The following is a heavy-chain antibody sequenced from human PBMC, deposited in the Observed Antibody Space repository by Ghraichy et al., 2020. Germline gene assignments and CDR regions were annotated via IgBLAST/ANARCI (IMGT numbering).Heavy chain of an antibody. V-gene: IGHV4-30-4*01. CDR3: ARGPYCGGDCYSNLDY. D-gene: IGHD2-21*02. J-gene: IGHJ4*02. CDR2: IYYSGST. CDR1: GGSISSGDYY. Sequence: SETLSLTCTVSGGSISSGDYYWSWIRQPPGKGLEWIGYIYYSGSTYYNPSLKSRVTISVDTSKNQFSLNLSSVTASDTAVYYCARGPYCGGDCYSNLDYWGQGTLVTVSS.